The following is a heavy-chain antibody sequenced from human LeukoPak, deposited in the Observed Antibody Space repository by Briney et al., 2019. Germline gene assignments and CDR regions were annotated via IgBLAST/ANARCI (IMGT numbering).Heavy chain of an antibody. CDR3: AEAKMPAAMGTDY. CDR2: ISGRGGGS. D-gene: IGHD2-2*01. Sequence: PGGSLRLSYAASGFTFFNYALSWVRQAPGKGLEWVSGISGRGGGSYYADSVKGRFTISRDNSKNTVYLQMHSLRAEDTAVYYCAEAKMPAAMGTDYWGQGTLVTVSP. V-gene: IGHV3-23*01. J-gene: IGHJ4*02. CDR1: GFTFFNYA.